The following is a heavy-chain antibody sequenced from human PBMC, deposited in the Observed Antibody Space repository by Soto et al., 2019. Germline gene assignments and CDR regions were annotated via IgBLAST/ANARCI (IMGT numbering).Heavy chain of an antibody. V-gene: IGHV3-33*01. CDR2: IWYDGSNK. J-gene: IGHJ4*02. Sequence: QVQLVESGGGVVQPGRSLRLSCAASGFTFSSYGMHWVRQAPGKGQEWVAVIWYDGSNKYYADSVKGRFTTSRDNSTNTLYLQMNSLRAEDTAVYYCARDCAGYSGGWYQSGGFDYWGRGSLVAVAS. CDR3: ARDCAGYSGGWYQSGGFDY. CDR1: GFTFSSYG. D-gene: IGHD6-19*01.